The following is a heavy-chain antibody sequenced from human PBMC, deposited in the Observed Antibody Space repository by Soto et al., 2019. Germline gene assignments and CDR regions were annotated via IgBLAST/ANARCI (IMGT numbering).Heavy chain of an antibody. Sequence: QITLKESGPTLVKPTQTLTLTYTFSGFSLSTRGVGVGWIRQPPGKALEWLALLYWDDDEGYSPSLKSRLTITKDTSKNQVVLTVTNMDPVDTATYYCAHRPRGYSYYFDYWGQGTLVTVSS. D-gene: IGHD5-18*01. CDR3: AHRPRGYSYYFDY. CDR1: GFSLSTRGVG. CDR2: LYWDDDE. V-gene: IGHV2-5*02. J-gene: IGHJ4*02.